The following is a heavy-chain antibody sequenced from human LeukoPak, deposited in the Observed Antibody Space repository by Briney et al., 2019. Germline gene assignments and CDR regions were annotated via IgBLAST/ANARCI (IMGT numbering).Heavy chain of an antibody. CDR1: GYXFTGYY. Sequence: ASVKVSCKASGYXFTGYYMHWVRQAPGQGLEWMGWINPNSGGTNYAQKFQGRVTMTRDTSISTAYMELSRLRSDDTAVYYCAREFKYSSSAAYWGQGTLVTVSS. CDR3: AREFKYSSSAAY. V-gene: IGHV1-2*02. CDR2: INPNSGGT. D-gene: IGHD6-6*01. J-gene: IGHJ4*02.